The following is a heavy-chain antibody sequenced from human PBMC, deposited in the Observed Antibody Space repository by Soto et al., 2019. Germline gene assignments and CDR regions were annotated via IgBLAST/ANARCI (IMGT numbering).Heavy chain of an antibody. CDR3: AKDGFGGASDY. Sequence: DVHLLESGGGFAQPGGSLRLSCAASGFTFSSYAMHWVRQAPGRGLEWVSTISGSGTNIYYADSVQGRFTISRDNSQNTLFLQMTSLRVDDAATYYCAKDGFGGASDYWGQGTHVTVSS. CDR1: GFTFSSYA. V-gene: IGHV3-23*01. J-gene: IGHJ4*02. CDR2: ISGSGTNI. D-gene: IGHD3-3*01.